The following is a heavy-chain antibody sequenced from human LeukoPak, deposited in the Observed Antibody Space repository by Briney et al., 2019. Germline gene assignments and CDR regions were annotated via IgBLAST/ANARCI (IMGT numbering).Heavy chain of an antibody. V-gene: IGHV1-46*01. J-gene: IGHJ5*02. D-gene: IGHD3-16*02. CDR1: GFSFTSHY. CDR3: ARDNSVGDIAWWFDP. Sequence: ASVKVSCKASGFSFTSHYMHWVRQAPGQGLEWMGLINPSGSSTLYAQKFQGRVTMTRDMSTTTDYMELSSLRSEDTAVYYCARDNSVGDIAWWFDPWGQGTLVTVSS. CDR2: INPSGSST.